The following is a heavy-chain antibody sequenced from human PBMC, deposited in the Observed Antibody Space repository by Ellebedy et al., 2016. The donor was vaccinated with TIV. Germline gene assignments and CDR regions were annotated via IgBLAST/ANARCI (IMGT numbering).Heavy chain of an antibody. CDR1: GGTFSSYA. CDR2: ISAYNGNT. J-gene: IGHJ4*02. CDR3: ARVIAVAGTESLYYFDY. D-gene: IGHD6-19*01. Sequence: ASVKVSCXASGGTFSSYAISWVRQAPGQGLEWMGWISAYNGNTNYAQKLQGRVTMTTDTSTSTAYMELRSLRSDDTAVYYCARVIAVAGTESLYYFDYWGQGTLVTVSS. V-gene: IGHV1-18*01.